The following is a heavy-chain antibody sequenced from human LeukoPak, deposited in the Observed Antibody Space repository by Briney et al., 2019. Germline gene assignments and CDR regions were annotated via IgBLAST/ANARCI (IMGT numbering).Heavy chain of an antibody. D-gene: IGHD3-10*01. V-gene: IGHV1-2*02. CDR3: ARGYYGSGSEDY. Sequence: ASVKVSCKASGYTFTGHYMHWVRQAPGQGLEWMGWINPNSGGTNYAQKFQGRVTMTRDTSISTAYMELSRLRSDDTAVYYCARGYYGSGSEDYWGQGTLITVSS. CDR1: GYTFTGHY. J-gene: IGHJ4*02. CDR2: INPNSGGT.